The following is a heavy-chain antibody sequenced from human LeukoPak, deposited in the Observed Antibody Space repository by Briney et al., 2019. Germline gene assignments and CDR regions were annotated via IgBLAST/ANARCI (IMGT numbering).Heavy chain of an antibody. CDR2: IWFDGSEQ. D-gene: IGHD3-9*01. V-gene: IGHV3-33*01. CDR1: GFTFSSYG. Sequence: GGSLRLSCVASGFTFSSYGMHWVRQAPGKGLEWVAVIWFDGSEQIYAESVKGRFTVSRDNSKNTLYLQMNSLRAEDTAVYYCASEEILAGSSAFDIWGQGTMVTVSS. J-gene: IGHJ3*02. CDR3: ASEEILAGSSAFDI.